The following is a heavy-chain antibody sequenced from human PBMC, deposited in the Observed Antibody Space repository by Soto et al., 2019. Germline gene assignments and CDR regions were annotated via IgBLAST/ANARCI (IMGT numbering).Heavy chain of an antibody. J-gene: IGHJ4*02. Sequence: GGSLRLSCATSGFTFSKAWVGWVRQAPGKGLEWVGRIMSKTDGGTTDYAAPVKGRFTISRDDSKSTLYLQMNSLKTEDTAFYYCTTDSGMSPYSFDYWGQGTLVTVSS. D-gene: IGHD1-26*01. CDR1: GFTFSKAW. V-gene: IGHV3-15*01. CDR3: TTDSGMSPYSFDY. CDR2: IMSKTDGGTT.